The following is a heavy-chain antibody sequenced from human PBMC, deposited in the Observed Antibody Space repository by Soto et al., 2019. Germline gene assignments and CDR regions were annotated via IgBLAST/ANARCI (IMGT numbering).Heavy chain of an antibody. Sequence: SETLSLTCAVSGGSISSTNWWSWVRQSPGKGLEWIGEIYHLGSTDYNPSLRGRVTISVDRSKNQFSLKLSSVTAADTAVYYCARVLGYCSGGSCYYWFDPWGQGTLVTVSS. D-gene: IGHD2-15*01. CDR2: IYHLGST. J-gene: IGHJ5*02. CDR3: ARVLGYCSGGSCYYWFDP. V-gene: IGHV4-4*02. CDR1: GGSISSTNW.